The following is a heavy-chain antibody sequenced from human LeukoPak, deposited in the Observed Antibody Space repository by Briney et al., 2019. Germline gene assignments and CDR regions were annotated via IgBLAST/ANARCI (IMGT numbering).Heavy chain of an antibody. D-gene: IGHD3-10*01. Sequence: GGSLRLSCAASGFTFSDYYMSWIRQAPGKGLEWVSAISGSGGSTYYADSVKGRFTISRDNSKNTLYLPMNSLRAEDTAVYYCAKDYLVYYGSGSYYSHFDYWGQGTLVTVSS. CDR3: AKDYLVYYGSGSYYSHFDY. V-gene: IGHV3-23*01. J-gene: IGHJ4*02. CDR2: ISGSGGST. CDR1: GFTFSDYY.